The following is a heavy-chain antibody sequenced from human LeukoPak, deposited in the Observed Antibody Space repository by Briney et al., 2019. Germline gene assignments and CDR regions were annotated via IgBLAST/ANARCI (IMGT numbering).Heavy chain of an antibody. CDR1: GYTFTSYD. J-gene: IGHJ4*02. CDR2: MNPNRGNT. D-gene: IGHD4-11*01. Sequence: ASVKVSCKASGYTFTSYDINWVRQATGQGLEWMGWMNPNRGNTGYAQKFQGRVTMTRNTSTSTAYMELRSLRSDDTAVYYCARDGGDYSNYKPYDYWGQGTLVTVSS. CDR3: ARDGGDYSNYKPYDY. V-gene: IGHV1-8*01.